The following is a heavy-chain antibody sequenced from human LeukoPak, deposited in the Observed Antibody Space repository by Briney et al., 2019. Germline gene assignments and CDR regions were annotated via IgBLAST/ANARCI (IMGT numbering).Heavy chain of an antibody. CDR1: GFTFSSYS. Sequence: GGSLRLSCAASGFTFSSYSMNWVRQAPGKGLEWVSSISSSSSYIYYGDSVKGRFTISRDNAKNSLYLQMNSLRAEDTAVYYCARGAAYCGGDCYSNDYWGQGTLVTVSS. CDR3: ARGAAYCGGDCYSNDY. V-gene: IGHV3-21*01. CDR2: ISSSSSYI. J-gene: IGHJ4*02. D-gene: IGHD2-21*02.